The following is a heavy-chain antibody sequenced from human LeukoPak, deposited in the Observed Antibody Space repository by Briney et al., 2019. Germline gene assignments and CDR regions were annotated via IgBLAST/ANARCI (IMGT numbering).Heavy chain of an antibody. CDR2: IWYDGSNK. CDR1: GFTFSSYG. Sequence: GGSLRLSCAASGFTFSSYGMHWVRQAPGKRLEWVAVIWYDGSNKYYADSVKGRFTISRDNSKNTLYLQMNSLRAEDTAVYYCARTYGSGIDYWGQGTLVTVSS. CDR3: ARTYGSGIDY. V-gene: IGHV3-33*01. D-gene: IGHD3-10*01. J-gene: IGHJ4*02.